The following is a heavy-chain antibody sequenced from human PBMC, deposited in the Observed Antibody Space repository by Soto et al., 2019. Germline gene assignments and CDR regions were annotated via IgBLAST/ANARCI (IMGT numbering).Heavy chain of an antibody. J-gene: IGHJ6*02. V-gene: IGHV1-24*01. CDR2: FDPEDGET. CDR1: GYTLTELS. CDR3: ATPIAAAGIPYYYYYGMDV. D-gene: IGHD6-13*01. Sequence: ASVKVSCKVSGYTLTELSMHWVRQAPGKGLEWMGGFDPEDGETIYAQKFQGRVTMTEDTSTDTAYMELSSLRSEDTAVYYCATPIAAAGIPYYYYYGMDVWGQGTTVTVSS.